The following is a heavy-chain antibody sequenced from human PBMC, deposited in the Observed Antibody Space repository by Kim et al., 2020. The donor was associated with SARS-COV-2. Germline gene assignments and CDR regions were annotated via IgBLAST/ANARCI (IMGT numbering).Heavy chain of an antibody. Sequence: ASVKVSCKASGYTFTSYGISWVRQAPGQGLEWMGWISAYNGNTNYAQKLQGRVTMTTDTSTSTAYMELRSLRSDDTAVYYCARALRYFDWLSRAEFDPWGQGTLVTVSS. CDR2: ISAYNGNT. V-gene: IGHV1-18*01. D-gene: IGHD3-9*01. CDR3: ARALRYFDWLSRAEFDP. J-gene: IGHJ5*02. CDR1: GYTFTSYG.